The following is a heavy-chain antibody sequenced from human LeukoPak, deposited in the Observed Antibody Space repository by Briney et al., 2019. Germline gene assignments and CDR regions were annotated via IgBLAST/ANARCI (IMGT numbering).Heavy chain of an antibody. Sequence: GGSLRLSCAASGFTFSSYGMSWVRQAPGKGLEWVSAISGSGGSTYYADSVKGRFTISRDNSKNTLYLQMNSLRAEDTAVYFCARSPHIWFAERGWFDPWGQGTLVTVSS. J-gene: IGHJ5*02. CDR1: GFTFSSYG. D-gene: IGHD3-10*01. CDR3: ARSPHIWFAERGWFDP. V-gene: IGHV3-23*01. CDR2: ISGSGGST.